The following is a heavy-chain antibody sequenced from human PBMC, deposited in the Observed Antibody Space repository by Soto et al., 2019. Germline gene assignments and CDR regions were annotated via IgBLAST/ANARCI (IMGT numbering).Heavy chain of an antibody. CDR1: GFTFSSYS. Sequence: EVQLVESGGGLVKPGGSLRLSCAASGFTFSSYSMTCVRQAPGKGLEWVSSISRSSSYIYYADSVQGRFTISRDNAKNSLYLQMNGLRAEDTAVYYCARMGSQRYYYYSMDVWGQGTTVTVSS. CDR3: ARMGSQRYYYYSMDV. J-gene: IGHJ6*02. V-gene: IGHV3-21*01. CDR2: ISRSSSYI. D-gene: IGHD1-26*01.